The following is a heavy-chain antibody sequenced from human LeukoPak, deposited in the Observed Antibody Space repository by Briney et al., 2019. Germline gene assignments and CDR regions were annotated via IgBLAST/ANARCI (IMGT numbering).Heavy chain of an antibody. CDR2: IKSDGTAT. CDR1: EFTINSYW. J-gene: IGHJ4*02. CDR3: ARDVDWLPFDY. D-gene: IGHD3-9*01. V-gene: IGHV3-74*01. Sequence: SGGSLRLSCAASEFTINSYWMHWVRQAPGKGLVWVSRIKSDGTATDYADSVKGRFTISRDNARNTVYLQMNSLRAEDTAVYFCARDVDWLPFDYWGQGTLVTVSS.